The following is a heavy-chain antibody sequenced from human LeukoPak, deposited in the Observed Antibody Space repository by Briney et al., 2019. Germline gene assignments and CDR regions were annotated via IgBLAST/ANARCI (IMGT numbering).Heavy chain of an antibody. CDR1: GFTFSDYY. D-gene: IGHD4-17*01. CDR2: IVPSGGST. Sequence: GGSLRLSCAASGFTFSDYYMHWVRQAPGKGLEYVSAIVPSGGSTYYATTVKGRFTMSRDNSKSTLYLQMGSLRAEDMAVYYCVKAGGDGDYFDYWGQGTLVTVSS. J-gene: IGHJ4*02. V-gene: IGHV3-64*01. CDR3: VKAGGDGDYFDY.